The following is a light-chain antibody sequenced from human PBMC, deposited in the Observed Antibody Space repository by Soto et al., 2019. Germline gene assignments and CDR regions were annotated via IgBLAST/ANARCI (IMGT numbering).Light chain of an antibody. CDR2: GAS. Sequence: EIVLTPSPGTLSLSPGEKATLSCRASQSVSSSYLAWYQQKTSQAPRLLIYGASSRATGIPDRFSGSGSGTDFTLTISRLEPEDFAVYYCQQYGSSPQTFGQGTKVDIK. CDR1: QSVSSSY. V-gene: IGKV3-20*01. J-gene: IGKJ1*01. CDR3: QQYGSSPQT.